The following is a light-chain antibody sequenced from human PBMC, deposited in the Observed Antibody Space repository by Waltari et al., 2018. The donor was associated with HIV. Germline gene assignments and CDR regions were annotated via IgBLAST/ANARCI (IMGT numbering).Light chain of an antibody. Sequence: QSALTQPRTVSGSPGQSVTVSCPGTSSDVGGYNYVPWYQQHPDKAPKLMIYDVNKRPSGVPDRFSGSKSGNTASLTISGLQAEDEADYYCCSYAGNYTLVFGGGTKLTVL. CDR2: DVN. CDR3: CSYAGNYTLV. V-gene: IGLV2-11*01. CDR1: SSDVGGYNY. J-gene: IGLJ2*01.